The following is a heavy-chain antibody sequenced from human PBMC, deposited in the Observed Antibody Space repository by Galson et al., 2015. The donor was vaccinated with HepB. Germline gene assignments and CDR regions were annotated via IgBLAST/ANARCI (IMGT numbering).Heavy chain of an antibody. CDR2: IRSKAYGGTT. D-gene: IGHD5-12*01. J-gene: IGHJ4*02. CDR3: TRNSGPTRVSSPTDDYSSAPFDY. CDR1: GFTFGDYA. V-gene: IGHV3-49*03. Sequence: SLRLSCAASGFTFGDYAMSWFHQAPGKGLEWVGFIRSKAYGGTTEYAASVKGRFTISRDDSKSIAYLQMNSLKTEDTAVYYCTRNSGPTRVSSPTDDYSSAPFDYWGQGTPVTVSS.